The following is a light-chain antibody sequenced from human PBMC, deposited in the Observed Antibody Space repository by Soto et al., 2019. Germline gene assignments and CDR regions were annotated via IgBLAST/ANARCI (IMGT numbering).Light chain of an antibody. J-gene: IGKJ1*01. Sequence: EIVLTQSPATLSLSPGERATLSCRASQSVSSYLAWYQQKPGQAPRLLIYDASNRATGIPARFSGSGSGTDFTLTISSLEPEDFAVYYCQQRDAWPRTFGQGTKVEI. V-gene: IGKV3-11*01. CDR2: DAS. CDR1: QSVSSY. CDR3: QQRDAWPRT.